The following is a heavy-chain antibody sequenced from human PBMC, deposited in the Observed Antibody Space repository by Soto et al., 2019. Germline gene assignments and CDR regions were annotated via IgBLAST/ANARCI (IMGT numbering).Heavy chain of an antibody. J-gene: IGHJ6*02. CDR1: GGSMTSGDQY. CDR3: ARGLPQRQGRNMDV. Sequence: SETLSLTCTVTGGSMTSGDQYWTWIRHRPGAGLEWFGYINHRGSLYYNPSLKSRVSMSVDTSKNQFSLNLSSVTAADTAVYYCARGLPQRQGRNMDVWGQGTTVTVSS. V-gene: IGHV4-31*03. D-gene: IGHD1-1*01. CDR2: INHRGSL.